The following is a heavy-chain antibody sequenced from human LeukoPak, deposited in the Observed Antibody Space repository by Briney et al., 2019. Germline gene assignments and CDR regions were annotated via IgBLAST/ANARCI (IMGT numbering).Heavy chain of an antibody. CDR2: IRSTSSTI. CDR1: GFTFSTYS. J-gene: IGHJ4*02. CDR3: ARDRQGGDYDFWSGYYSFDY. V-gene: IGHV3-48*01. Sequence: GGSLRLSCAASGFTFSTYSMNWVRQAPGKGLEWVSYIRSTSSTIYYADSVKGRFTISRDNAKNSLYLQMNSLRAEDTAVYYCARDRQGGDYDFWSGYYSFDYWGQGTLVTVSS. D-gene: IGHD3-3*01.